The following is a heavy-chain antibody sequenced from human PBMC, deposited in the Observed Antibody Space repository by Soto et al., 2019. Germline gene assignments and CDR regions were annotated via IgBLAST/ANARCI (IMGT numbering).Heavy chain of an antibody. CDR1: GFTFNTYP. Sequence: GGSQRLSCAASGFTFNTYPIHWVRQAPGRGPEWLALISFNGINTYYADSVKGRFTISRDNSKNTLYLQMNTLRAEDTAVYYCARDVSGFEYFDFWGQGTLVTVSS. V-gene: IGHV3-30-3*01. CDR2: ISFNGINT. D-gene: IGHD3-9*01. J-gene: IGHJ4*02. CDR3: ARDVSGFEYFDF.